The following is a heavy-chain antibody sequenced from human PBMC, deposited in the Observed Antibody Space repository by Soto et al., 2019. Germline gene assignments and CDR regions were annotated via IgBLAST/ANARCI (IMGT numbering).Heavy chain of an antibody. CDR3: ARGSIAARPSYYYYGMDV. D-gene: IGHD6-6*01. CDR1: GGSFSCYY. CDR2: INHSGST. Sequence: SETLSLTCAVYGGSFSCYYWSWIRQPPGKGLEWIGEINHSGSTNYNPSLKSRVTISVDTSKNQFSLKLSSVTAADTAVYYCARGSIAARPSYYYYGMDVWGQGTTVTVSS. J-gene: IGHJ6*02. V-gene: IGHV4-34*01.